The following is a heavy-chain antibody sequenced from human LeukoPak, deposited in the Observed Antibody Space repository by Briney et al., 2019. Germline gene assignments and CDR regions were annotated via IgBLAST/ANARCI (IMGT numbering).Heavy chain of an antibody. CDR2: IIPIFGTA. CDR3: ARDLDCSGGSCYSGLGY. J-gene: IGHJ4*02. Sequence: SVKVSCKASGGTFSSYAISWVRQAPGQGLEWMGGIIPIFGTANYAQKFQGRVTITADKSTSTAYMELRSLRSDDTAVYYCARDLDCSGGSCYSGLGYWGQGTLVTVSS. V-gene: IGHV1-69*06. D-gene: IGHD2-15*01. CDR1: GGTFSSYA.